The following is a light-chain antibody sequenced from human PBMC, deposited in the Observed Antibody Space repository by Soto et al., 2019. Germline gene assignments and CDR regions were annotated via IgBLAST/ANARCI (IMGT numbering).Light chain of an antibody. V-gene: IGKV3-15*01. Sequence: EIVMTQSPSTLSVSPGERATLSCRASQSVYNNLAWYQQKPGQAPRLLIYGASTRATGIPARFSGSRSGAEFTLTINSLQSEDFAVYYCQPYNNWPLTFGGGTKVDIK. J-gene: IGKJ4*01. CDR2: GAS. CDR3: QPYNNWPLT. CDR1: QSVYNN.